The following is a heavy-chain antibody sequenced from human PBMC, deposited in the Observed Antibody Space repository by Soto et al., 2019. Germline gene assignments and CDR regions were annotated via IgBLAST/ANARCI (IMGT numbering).Heavy chain of an antibody. CDR1: GVTLSDHH. J-gene: IGHJ4*02. D-gene: IGHD5-12*01. Sequence: EVQVVESGGGLVQPGGSLRLSCAASGVTLSDHHLDWVRQAPGKGLEWVGRSRDRGNSYTTEYAASVEGRVTISRDDSKNSLYLQRNSLKTEDTAVYYCAVDIVGTGSYWGQGTLVTFAP. CDR3: AVDIVGTGSY. CDR2: SRDRGNSYTT. V-gene: IGHV3-72*01.